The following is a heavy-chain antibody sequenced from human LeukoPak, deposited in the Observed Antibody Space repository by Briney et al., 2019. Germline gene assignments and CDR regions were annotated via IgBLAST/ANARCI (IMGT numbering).Heavy chain of an antibody. CDR3: ARDLTRSDYYDSSGYWMVSHWFDP. D-gene: IGHD3-22*01. V-gene: IGHV1-18*04. Sequence: ASVKVSCKASGYTFTGYYMHWVRQAPGQGLEWMGWISAYNGNTNYAQKLQGRVTMTTDTSTSTAYMELRSLRSDDTAVYYCARDLTRSDYYDSSGYWMVSHWFDPWGQGTLVTVSS. CDR2: ISAYNGNT. CDR1: GYTFTGYY. J-gene: IGHJ5*02.